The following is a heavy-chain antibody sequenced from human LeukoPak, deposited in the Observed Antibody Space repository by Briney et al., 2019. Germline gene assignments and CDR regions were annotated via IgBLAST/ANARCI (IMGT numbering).Heavy chain of an antibody. Sequence: SETLSLTCTVSGGSISSGDYYWSWIRQPPGKGLEWIGYIYYSGSTYYNPSLKSRVTISVDTSRNQFSLKLSSVTAADTAVYYCARGGTMVRGLQGVDIWGQGTMVTVSS. CDR3: ARGGTMVRGLQGVDI. CDR2: IYYSGST. D-gene: IGHD3-10*01. V-gene: IGHV4-30-4*08. CDR1: GGSISSGDYY. J-gene: IGHJ3*02.